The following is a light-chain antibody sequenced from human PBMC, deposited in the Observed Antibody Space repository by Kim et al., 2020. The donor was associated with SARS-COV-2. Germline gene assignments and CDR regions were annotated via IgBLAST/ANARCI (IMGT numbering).Light chain of an antibody. Sequence: SYELTQPLSVSVALGQTARMTCGGDNIEKRNVHWYQQRPGQAPIPVIYRDSKRPSGIPERVSGSNSGNTATLTISRVQAGDEADYYCQVWDGRAVVFAGG. CDR2: RDS. CDR3: QVWDGRAVV. J-gene: IGLJ2*01. V-gene: IGLV3-9*01. CDR1: NIEKRN.